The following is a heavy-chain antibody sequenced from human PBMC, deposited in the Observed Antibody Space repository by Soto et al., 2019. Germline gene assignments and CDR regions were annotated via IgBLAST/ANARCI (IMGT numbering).Heavy chain of an antibody. V-gene: IGHV1-3*01. D-gene: IGHD3-22*01. Sequence: ASVKVSCKASGDTFTSYAMHWVRQAPGQRLEWMGWINAGNGNTKYSQKFQGRVTITRDTSASTAYMELSSLRSEDTAVYYCARVDPYYYDSSGYRPTFDYWGQGTLVTVSS. CDR1: GDTFTSYA. J-gene: IGHJ4*02. CDR2: INAGNGNT. CDR3: ARVDPYYYDSSGYRPTFDY.